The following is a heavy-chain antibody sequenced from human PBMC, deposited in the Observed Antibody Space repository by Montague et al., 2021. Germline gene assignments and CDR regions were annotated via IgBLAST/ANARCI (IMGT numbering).Heavy chain of an antibody. V-gene: IGHV4-31*02. J-gene: IGHJ4*02. CDR2: IYYSGST. CDR1: GFTFSSYA. D-gene: IGHD4-17*01. Sequence: LRLSCSASGFTFSSYAMNWVRQTPGKGLEWIGYIYYSGSTYYNPSLKSRVTISVDTSQNQFSLNLNSVTAADTAVYYCARVGATVTAPFDFWGQGTLVTVSS. CDR3: ARVGATVTAPFDF.